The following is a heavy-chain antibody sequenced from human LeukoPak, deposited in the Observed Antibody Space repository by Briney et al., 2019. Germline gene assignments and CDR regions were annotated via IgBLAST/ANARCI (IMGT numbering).Heavy chain of an antibody. CDR1: GGTISSYY. V-gene: IGHV4-59*08. D-gene: IGHD6-19*01. Sequence: PETPFITCTVSGGTISSYYWNWIRQPPGKGLEWIGYIHYSGSTNYNAQVTSRVTISVDTSKNQFSLKLSSVTAADTAVYYCARWYSSGWAFDYWGQGTLVSVSS. CDR2: IHYSGST. CDR3: ARWYSSGWAFDY. J-gene: IGHJ4*02.